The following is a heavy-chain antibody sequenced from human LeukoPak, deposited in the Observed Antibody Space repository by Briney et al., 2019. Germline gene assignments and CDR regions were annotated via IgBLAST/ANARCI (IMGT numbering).Heavy chain of an antibody. J-gene: IGHJ4*02. D-gene: IGHD3/OR15-3a*01. Sequence: GGSLRLSCAASGLTFSSYAMSWVRQAPGKGLEWVSHITGSGDTTYYGDPVKGRFTISRDNSKNTLYLQMSSLRAADTAVYYCARDFRPGLVPSFDYWGQGTLATVSS. CDR3: ARDFRPGLVPSFDY. V-gene: IGHV3-23*01. CDR2: ITGSGDTT. CDR1: GLTFSSYA.